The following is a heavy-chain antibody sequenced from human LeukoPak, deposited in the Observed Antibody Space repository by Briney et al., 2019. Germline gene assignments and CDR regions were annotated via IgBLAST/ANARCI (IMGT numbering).Heavy chain of an antibody. V-gene: IGHV3-7*01. D-gene: IGHD6-25*01. CDR2: IKEDGSEK. Sequence: GRSLRLSCAASGFTLSGYGMTWVRQAPGKGLEWVATIKEDGSEKYYVDSVKGRFTISRDTAKNSLYLQMNSLRAEDTAVYYRARQRTFYYWGQGTLVTVSS. CDR1: GFTLSGYG. CDR3: ARQRTFYY. J-gene: IGHJ4*02.